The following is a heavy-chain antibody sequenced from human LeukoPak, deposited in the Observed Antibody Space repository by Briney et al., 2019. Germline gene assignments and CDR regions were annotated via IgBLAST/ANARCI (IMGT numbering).Heavy chain of an antibody. CDR3: ARGTMARGMDY. D-gene: IGHD2-8*01. CDR2: TYYTSKWNN. CDR1: WDSVSSNTAI. J-gene: IGHJ4*02. V-gene: IGHV6-1*01. Sequence: SQTLSLTCAISWDSVSSNTAIWNWIRPSPSRGLEWLGRTYYTSKWNNDYAVSVKSRININPDTSKNQFSLQLNSLTPEDTAVYYCARGTMARGMDYWGQGTLVTVSS.